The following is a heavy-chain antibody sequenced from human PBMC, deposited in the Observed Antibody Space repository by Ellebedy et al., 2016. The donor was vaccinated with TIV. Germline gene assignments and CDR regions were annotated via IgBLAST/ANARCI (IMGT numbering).Heavy chain of an antibody. V-gene: IGHV3-30*18. D-gene: IGHD3-3*01. CDR3: AKDGHKFLEWLLERSFFDY. CDR2: ISDDGSNK. J-gene: IGHJ4*02. CDR1: GFTFSSYG. Sequence: GGSLRLXXAASGFTFSSYGMHWVRQAPGKGLEWVAVISDDGSNKYYADSVKGRFTISRDNSKNTLYLQMNSLRAEDTAVYYCAKDGHKFLEWLLERSFFDYWGQGTLVTVSS.